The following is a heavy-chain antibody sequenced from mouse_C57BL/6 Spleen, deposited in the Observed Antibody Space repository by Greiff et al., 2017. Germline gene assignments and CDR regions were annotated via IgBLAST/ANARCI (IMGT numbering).Heavy chain of an antibody. V-gene: IGHV5-4*03. CDR3: ARGNRAWFAY. CDR2: ISDGGSYT. CDR1: GFTFSSYA. Sequence: DVKLVESGGGLVKPGGSLKLSCAASGFTFSSYAMSWVRQTPEKRLEWVATISDGGSYTYYPDNVKGRFTISRDNAKNNLYLQMSHLKSEDTAMYYCARGNRAWFAYWGQGTLVTVSA. J-gene: IGHJ3*01.